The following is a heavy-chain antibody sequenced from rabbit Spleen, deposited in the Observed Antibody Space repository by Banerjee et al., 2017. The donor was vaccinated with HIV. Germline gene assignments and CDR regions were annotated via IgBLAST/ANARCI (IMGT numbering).Heavy chain of an antibody. Sequence: EQLEESGGGLVKPEGSLTLTSKASGVSFSDKDVMCWVRQAPGKGLEWIACIDIGISGSSYYASWAKGRFTISKTSSTTVTLQMTSLTAADTATYFCARDRPGSDNFDLWGPGTLVTVS. V-gene: IGHV1S45*01. CDR1: GVSFSDKDV. D-gene: IGHD3-1*01. CDR2: IDIGISGSS. J-gene: IGHJ4*01. CDR3: ARDRPGSDNFDL.